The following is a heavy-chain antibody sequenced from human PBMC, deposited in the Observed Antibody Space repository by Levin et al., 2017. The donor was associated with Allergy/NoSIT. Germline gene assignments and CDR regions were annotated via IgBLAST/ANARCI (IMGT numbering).Heavy chain of an antibody. Sequence: GESLKISCAASGFTFRNYGMNWVRQAPGKGLEWVAIIWYDGSNKYYADSVKGRFTISRDNSKKTLYLEMNSLRDEDTAMYYCARGSGTSDWYFDLWGRGTLVTASS. D-gene: IGHD1-26*01. V-gene: IGHV3-33*01. J-gene: IGHJ2*01. CDR3: ARGSGTSDWYFDL. CDR2: IWYDGSNK. CDR1: GFTFRNYG.